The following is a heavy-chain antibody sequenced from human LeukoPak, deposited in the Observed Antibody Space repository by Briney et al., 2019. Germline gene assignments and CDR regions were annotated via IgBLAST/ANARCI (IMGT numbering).Heavy chain of an antibody. CDR1: GFTFSSYG. D-gene: IGHD3-3*01. CDR3: ARDRSCDFWSGYSTPDY. V-gene: IGHV3-33*01. CDR2: IWYDGSNK. J-gene: IGHJ4*02. Sequence: GRSLRLSCAASGFTFSSYGMHWVRQAPGKGLEWVAVIWYDGSNKYYADSVKGRFTISRDNSKNTLDLQMNSLRAADTAVYYCARDRSCDFWSGYSTPDYWGQGTLVTVSS.